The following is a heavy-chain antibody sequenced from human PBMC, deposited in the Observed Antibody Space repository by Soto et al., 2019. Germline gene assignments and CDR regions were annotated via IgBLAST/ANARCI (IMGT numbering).Heavy chain of an antibody. CDR1: GFTFISYG. D-gene: IGHD6-6*01. V-gene: IGHV3-30*18. J-gene: IGHJ6*02. CDR2: ISYDGSNK. Sequence: PGGSLRLSCAASGFTFISYGMHWVRQAPGKGLEWVAVISYDGSNKYYADSVKGRFTISRDNSKNTLYLQMNSLRAEDTAVYYCAKDRVRIAARPGPVDGMDVWGQGTTVTVSS. CDR3: AKDRVRIAARPGPVDGMDV.